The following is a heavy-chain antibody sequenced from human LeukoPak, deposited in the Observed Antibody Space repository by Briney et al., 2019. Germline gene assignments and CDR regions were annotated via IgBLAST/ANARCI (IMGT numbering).Heavy chain of an antibody. D-gene: IGHD3-22*01. CDR2: ISGSGGST. V-gene: IGHV3-23*01. CDR3: AKNSRYYYDSSGCSDY. Sequence: GGSLRLSCAASGFTFSSYAMSWVRQAPGKGLEWVSAISGSGGSTYYADSVKGRFTISRDNSKNTLYLQMNSLRAEDTAVYYCAKNSRYYYDSSGCSDYWGQGTLVTVSS. CDR1: GFTFSSYA. J-gene: IGHJ4*02.